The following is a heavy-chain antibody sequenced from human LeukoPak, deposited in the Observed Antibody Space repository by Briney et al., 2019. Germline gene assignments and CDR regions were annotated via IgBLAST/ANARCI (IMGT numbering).Heavy chain of an antibody. V-gene: IGHV1-8*03. Sequence: ASVKVSCKASGYTFTSYDINWVRHATGQGLEWMGWMNPNSGNTGYAQKFQGRVTITRNTSISTAYMELSSLRSEDTAVYYCARDRYCSGGSCYSGHYYYYYYMDVWGKGTTVTVSS. J-gene: IGHJ6*03. CDR1: GYTFTSYD. CDR3: ARDRYCSGGSCYSGHYYYYYYMDV. D-gene: IGHD2-15*01. CDR2: MNPNSGNT.